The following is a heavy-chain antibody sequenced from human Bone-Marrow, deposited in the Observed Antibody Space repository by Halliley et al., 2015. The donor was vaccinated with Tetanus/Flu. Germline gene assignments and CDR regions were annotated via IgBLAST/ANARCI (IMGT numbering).Heavy chain of an antibody. D-gene: IGHD3-22*01. V-gene: IGHV5-51*03. CDR1: GYSFTTYW. J-gene: IGHJ4*02. Sequence: QLVQSGAEVAEPGESLKISCKGSGYSFTTYWIGWVRQMPGKGLEWMGVILPGDSDSRYSPSFRGQVTISADKSINSAYLQWNSLKASDTAMYFCARGPGSHSDFSGYYYFDYWGQRTLVTVPS. CDR3: ARGPGSHSDFSGYYYFDY. CDR2: ILPGDSDS.